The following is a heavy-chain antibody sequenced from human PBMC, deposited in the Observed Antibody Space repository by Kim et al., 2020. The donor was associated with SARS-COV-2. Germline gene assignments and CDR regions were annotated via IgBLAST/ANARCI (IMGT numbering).Heavy chain of an antibody. V-gene: IGHV3-23*01. CDR1: GFTFKNYA. CDR3: TKRDFSDSSTFSPFFDT. J-gene: IGHJ4*02. Sequence: LSLTCAASGFTFKNYAMNWVRQAPGKGLEWVSGMNGDETETYYADSVKGRFSISRDNSRNTLYLQMNSLIVEDTAVYYCTKRDFSDSSTFSPFFDTWGQGTLVTVAS. D-gene: IGHD3-22*01. CDR2: MNGDETET.